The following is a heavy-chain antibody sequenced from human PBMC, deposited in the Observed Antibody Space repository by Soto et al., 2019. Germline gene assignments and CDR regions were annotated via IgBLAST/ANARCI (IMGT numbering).Heavy chain of an antibody. J-gene: IGHJ3*02. Sequence: ASVKVSCKASGYTFTSYAMHWVRQAPGQRLEWMGWINAGNGNTKYSQKFQGRVTITRDTSASTAYMELSSLRSEDTAVYYCARDLVGTLVYSSGIDAFDIWGQGTMVTVSS. V-gene: IGHV1-3*01. CDR1: GYTFTSYA. D-gene: IGHD6-19*01. CDR3: ARDLVGTLVYSSGIDAFDI. CDR2: INAGNGNT.